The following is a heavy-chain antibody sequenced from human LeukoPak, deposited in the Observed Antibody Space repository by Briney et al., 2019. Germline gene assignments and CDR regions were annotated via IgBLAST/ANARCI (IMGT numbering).Heavy chain of an antibody. Sequence: SQTLSLTCTVSGGSISSGGYYWSWIRQPPGKGLEWIGYIYYSGSTYYNPSLESRVTISKDTSKNQFSLKLSSVAAADTALYYCARRMTTAGYFDYWGQGTLVTVSS. J-gene: IGHJ4*02. V-gene: IGHV4-31*03. CDR2: IYYSGST. D-gene: IGHD6-13*01. CDR1: GGSISSGGYY. CDR3: ARRMTTAGYFDY.